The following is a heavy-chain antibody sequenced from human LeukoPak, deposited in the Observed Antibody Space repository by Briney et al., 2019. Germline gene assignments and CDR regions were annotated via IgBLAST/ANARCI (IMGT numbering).Heavy chain of an antibody. V-gene: IGHV3-11*01. CDR3: ARGSCSGGSCYISVYGMDV. CDR2: ISSSGSTI. CDR1: GFTFSDYY. J-gene: IGHJ6*04. D-gene: IGHD2-15*01. Sequence: GGSLRFSCAASGFTFSDYYMSWIRQAPGKGLEGVSYISSSGSTIYYADSVKGRFTSSRDNAKNSLYLQMNSLRAEDTAVYYCARGSCSGGSCYISVYGMDVWGEGTTVTVSS.